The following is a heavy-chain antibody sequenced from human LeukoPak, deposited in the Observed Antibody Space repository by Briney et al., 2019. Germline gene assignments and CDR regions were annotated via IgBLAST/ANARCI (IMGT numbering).Heavy chain of an antibody. V-gene: IGHV1-2*02. Sequence: ASVKLSCKASRYTFTGYYMHCVRQAPGQGLEWMRWINPNSGGTNYAQKFQGRVTMTRDMSTSTVYMELSSLRSEDTAVYYCARGGRYTWNRGYYYYYMDVWGKGTTVTVSS. CDR2: INPNSGGT. D-gene: IGHD1/OR15-1a*01. CDR3: ARGGRYTWNRGYYYYYMDV. J-gene: IGHJ6*03. CDR1: RYTFTGYY.